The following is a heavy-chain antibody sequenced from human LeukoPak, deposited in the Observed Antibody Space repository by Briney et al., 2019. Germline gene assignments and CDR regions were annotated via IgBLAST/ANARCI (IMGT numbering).Heavy chain of an antibody. D-gene: IGHD3-22*01. V-gene: IGHV3-30*18. CDR1: GFTFSSYG. Sequence: PGGSLRLSCAASGFTFSSYGMHWVRQAPGKGLEWVAVISYDGSNKYYADSVKGRFTISRDNSKNTLYLQMNSLRAEDTAVYYCAKERWSSYDSSGYTDYWGQGTLVTVSS. CDR3: AKERWSSYDSSGYTDY. J-gene: IGHJ4*02. CDR2: ISYDGSNK.